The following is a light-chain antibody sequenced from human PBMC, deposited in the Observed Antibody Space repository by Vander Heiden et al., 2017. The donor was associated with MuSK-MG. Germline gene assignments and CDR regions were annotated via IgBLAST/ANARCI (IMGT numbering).Light chain of an antibody. CDR3: QQYNNWPPHT. V-gene: IGKV3-15*01. Sequence: EIVMTQSPATLSVSPGERATLSCRASQSVSSNLAWYQQKPGQAPRLLIYGASTRATGIPARFSGSGYGTEFTLTISSRQSEDFAVYYCQQYNNWPPHTFGGGTKVEIK. J-gene: IGKJ4*01. CDR1: QSVSSN. CDR2: GAS.